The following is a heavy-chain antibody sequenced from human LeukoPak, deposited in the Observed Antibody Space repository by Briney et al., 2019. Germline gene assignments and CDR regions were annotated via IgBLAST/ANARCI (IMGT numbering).Heavy chain of an antibody. Sequence: PGGSLTLSCAASGFTFSSYGMHWVRQAPGKGLEWVAVISYDGSNKYYADSVKGRFTISRDNSKNTLYLQMNSLRTEDTAIYYCAKEDVVVITMRYFQHWGQGTLVTVSS. V-gene: IGHV3-30*18. CDR2: ISYDGSNK. J-gene: IGHJ1*01. D-gene: IGHD3-22*01. CDR1: GFTFSSYG. CDR3: AKEDVVVITMRYFQH.